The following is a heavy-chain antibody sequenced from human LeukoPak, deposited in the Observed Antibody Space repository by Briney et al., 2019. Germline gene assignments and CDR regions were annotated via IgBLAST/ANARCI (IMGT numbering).Heavy chain of an antibody. CDR2: IIPILGIA. CDR1: GGTFSSYA. D-gene: IGHD6-13*01. V-gene: IGHV1-69*04. J-gene: IGHJ4*02. Sequence: SVKVSCKASGGTFSSYAISWVRQAPGQGLEWMGRIIPILGIANYAQKFQGRVTITADKSTSTAYMELSSLRPEDTALYYCAKDGWYGNSDLHGDFDNWGQGTLVTVSS. CDR3: AKDGWYGNSDLHGDFDN.